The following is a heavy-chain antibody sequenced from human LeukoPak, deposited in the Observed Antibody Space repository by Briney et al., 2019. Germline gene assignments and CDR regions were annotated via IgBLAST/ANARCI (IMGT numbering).Heavy chain of an antibody. CDR3: ARRQRPAYCGGDCYSDWFDP. J-gene: IGHJ5*02. D-gene: IGHD2-21*02. CDR1: GGSFSGYY. Sequence: PSETLSLTCAVYGGSFSGYYWSWIRQPPGKGLEWIGEINHSGSTNYNPSLKSRVTISVDTSKNQFSLKLSSVTAADTAVYYCARRQRPAYCGGDCYSDWFDPWGQGTLVTVSS. V-gene: IGHV4-34*01. CDR2: INHSGST.